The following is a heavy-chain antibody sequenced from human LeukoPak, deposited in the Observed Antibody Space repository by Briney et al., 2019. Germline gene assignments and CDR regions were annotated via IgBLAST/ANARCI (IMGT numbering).Heavy chain of an antibody. V-gene: IGHV3-48*03. CDR1: GLTFSGFE. Sequence: GGSLRLSCVGSGLTFSGFELNWVRQAPGKGLEWVAYIRHDGSLKTYADSMRGRFTISRDDAKNSLYLQMDSLRLEDTATYYCARRFRDWGRGILVTVSS. CDR2: IRHDGSLK. CDR3: ARRFRD. J-gene: IGHJ4*02.